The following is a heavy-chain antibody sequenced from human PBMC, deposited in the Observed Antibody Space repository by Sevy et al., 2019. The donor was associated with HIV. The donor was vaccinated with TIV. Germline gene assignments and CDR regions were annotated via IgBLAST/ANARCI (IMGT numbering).Heavy chain of an antibody. J-gene: IGHJ4*02. D-gene: IGHD1-26*01. V-gene: IGHV3-15*05. Sequence: GGSLRLSCVGSGFTFNKAWMSWVRQAPGKGLEWVGRIKSKTDGATRDLAAPVKGRIIISRDDSKNTLYLQISNLKIEDTGVYFCAAGVGASDFDYWRQGTLVTVSS. CDR3: AAGVGASDFDY. CDR1: GFTFNKAW. CDR2: IKSKTDGATR.